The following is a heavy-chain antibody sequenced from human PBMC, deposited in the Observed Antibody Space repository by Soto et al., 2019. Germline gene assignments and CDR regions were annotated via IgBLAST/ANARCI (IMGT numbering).Heavy chain of an antibody. V-gene: IGHV7-4-1*01. J-gene: IGHJ6*03. CDR3: ARDYYDYSSSSYYYYYYMDV. D-gene: IGHD6-6*01. Sequence: VSCKASGYTFTSYAMNWVRQAPGQGLEWMGWINTNTGNPTYAQGFTGRFVFSLDTSVSTAYLQICSLKAEDTAVYYCARDYYDYSSSSYYYYYYMDVWGKGTTVTVSS. CDR2: INTNTGNP. CDR1: GYTFTSYA.